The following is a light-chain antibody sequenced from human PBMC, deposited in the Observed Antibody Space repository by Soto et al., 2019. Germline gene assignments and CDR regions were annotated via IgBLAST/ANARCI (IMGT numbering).Light chain of an antibody. CDR2: DAS. CDR1: QSVSSDY. J-gene: IGKJ5*01. Sequence: ENVLTQSAGTLSLSPGERATLSCRASQSVSSDYLAWYQQKPGQAPRLLIYDASNRATGIPARFSGTGSWTDFTLTINNLEPEDFAVYYCQVRTNWSIAFGRGTRLEIK. V-gene: IGKV3-11*01. CDR3: QVRTNWSIA.